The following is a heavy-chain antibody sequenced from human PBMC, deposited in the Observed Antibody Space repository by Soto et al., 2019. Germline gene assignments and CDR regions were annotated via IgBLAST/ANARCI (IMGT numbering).Heavy chain of an antibody. CDR2: ISAYNGNT. V-gene: IGHV1-18*01. D-gene: IGHD3-22*01. CDR1: GVTFSSYA. J-gene: IGHJ4*02. Sequence: ASVKVSCKASGVTFSSYAISWVRQAPGQGLEWMGWISAYNGNTNYAQKLQGRVTMTTDTSTSTAYMELRSLRSDDTAVYYCARDQRRNYDSSGYYGGSDYWGQGTLVTVSS. CDR3: ARDQRRNYDSSGYYGGSDY.